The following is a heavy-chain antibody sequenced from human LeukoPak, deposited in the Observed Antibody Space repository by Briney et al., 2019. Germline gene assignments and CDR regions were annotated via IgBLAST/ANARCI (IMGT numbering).Heavy chain of an antibody. D-gene: IGHD5-12*01. CDR2: MNPNSGNT. J-gene: IGHJ6*03. Sequence: ASVKVSCKASGYTFTGYYMHWVRQATGQGLEWMGWMNPNSGNTGYAQKFQGRVTMTRNTSISTAYMELSSLGSEDTAVYYCAREKMDIVATIRRSSDFYYYYYMDVWGKGTTATVSS. V-gene: IGHV1-8*02. CDR1: GYTFTGYY. CDR3: AREKMDIVATIRRSSDFYYYYYMDV.